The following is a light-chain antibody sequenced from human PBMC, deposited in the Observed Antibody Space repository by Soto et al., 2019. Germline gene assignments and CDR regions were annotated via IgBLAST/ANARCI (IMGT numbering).Light chain of an antibody. V-gene: IGKV3-15*01. CDR2: GAA. Sequence: EVVMTRSPATLSVSPGERATLSCRASQSVFSSLAWYQQKPGQAPRLLIYGAATRATGIPARFSGSGSGTEFTLTISSLQSEDSAVYYCQQYHNWPAFGQGTKVDLK. CDR3: QQYHNWPA. J-gene: IGKJ1*01. CDR1: QSVFSS.